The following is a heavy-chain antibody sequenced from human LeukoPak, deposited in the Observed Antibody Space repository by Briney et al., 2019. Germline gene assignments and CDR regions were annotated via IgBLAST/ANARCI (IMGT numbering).Heavy chain of an antibody. J-gene: IGHJ4*02. V-gene: IGHV3-11*01. CDR2: ISSSGSTI. D-gene: IGHD3-3*01. CDR1: GFTFSDYY. Sequence: GGSLRLSCAASGFTFSDYYMSWIRQAPGKGLEWVSYISSSGSTIYYADSVKGRFTISRDNAKNTLYLQMNSLRAEDTAVYYCAKQITIFGVVTPYYFDYWGQGTLVTVSS. CDR3: AKQITIFGVVTPYYFDY.